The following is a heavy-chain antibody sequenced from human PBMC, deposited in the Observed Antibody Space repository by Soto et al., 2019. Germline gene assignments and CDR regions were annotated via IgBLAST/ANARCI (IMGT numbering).Heavy chain of an antibody. J-gene: IGHJ6*02. V-gene: IGHV3-23*01. Sequence: GGSLRLSCAASGFTFSSYAMSWVRQAPGKGLEWVSAISGSGGSTYYADSVKGRFTISRDNSKNTLYLQMNSLRAEDTAVYYCAKDEAVFYGDDEKNWGYYYGMDVWGQGTTVTVSS. CDR3: AKDEAVFYGDDEKNWGYYYGMDV. CDR1: GFTFSSYA. CDR2: ISGSGGST. D-gene: IGHD4-17*01.